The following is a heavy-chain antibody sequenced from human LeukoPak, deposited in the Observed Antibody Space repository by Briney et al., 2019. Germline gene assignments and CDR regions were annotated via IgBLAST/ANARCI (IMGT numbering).Heavy chain of an antibody. J-gene: IGHJ4*02. CDR2: ISYDGSNK. CDR1: GFTFSSYG. CDR3: ARISIAAAGDFDF. V-gene: IGHV3-30*03. Sequence: PGGSLRLSCAASGFTFSSYGMHWVRQAPGKGLEWVAVISYDGSNKYYADSVKGRFTISRDNSKNTLYLQMNSLRAEDTAVYYCARISIAAAGDFDFWGQGTLVTVSS. D-gene: IGHD6-13*01.